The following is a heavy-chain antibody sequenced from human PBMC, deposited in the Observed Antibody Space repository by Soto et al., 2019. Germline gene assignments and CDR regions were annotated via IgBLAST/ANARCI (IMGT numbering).Heavy chain of an antibody. V-gene: IGHV3-23*01. Sequence: GGSLRLSCAASGFTFSSYAMSWVRQAPGKGLEWVSAISGSGGSTYYADSVKGRFTISRDNSKNTLYLQMNSLRAEDTAVYYCAKGSYSSSRLNWSDPWGQGTQVTDSS. D-gene: IGHD6-13*01. CDR3: AKGSYSSSRLNWSDP. CDR2: ISGSGGST. CDR1: GFTFSSYA. J-gene: IGHJ5*02.